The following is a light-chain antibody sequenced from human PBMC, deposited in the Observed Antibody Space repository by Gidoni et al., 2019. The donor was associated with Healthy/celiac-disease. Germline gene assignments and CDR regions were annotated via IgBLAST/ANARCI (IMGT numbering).Light chain of an antibody. CDR1: QSISSW. CDR2: KAS. V-gene: IGKV1-5*03. Sequence: DIQMTQSPSTLSASVGDRVTITCRASQSISSWLAWYQQKPGKAPKLLIYKASSLESGVPSRCSGSGSGTEFTLTISSLQPDDFETYYCQQYNSYWTFGQGTKVEIK. J-gene: IGKJ1*01. CDR3: QQYNSYWT.